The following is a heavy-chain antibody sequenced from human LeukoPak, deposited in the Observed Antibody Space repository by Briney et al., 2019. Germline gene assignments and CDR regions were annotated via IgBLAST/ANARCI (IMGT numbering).Heavy chain of an antibody. Sequence: GGSLRLSCAASGFTFSSYGMHWVRQAPGKGLEWVAVISYDGSNKYYADSVKGRFTISRDNSKNTLYLQTNSLRAEDTAVYYCAKWKYSNSGIDDYWGQGTLVTVSS. CDR3: AKWKYSNSGIDDY. J-gene: IGHJ4*02. D-gene: IGHD6-6*01. CDR2: ISYDGSNK. CDR1: GFTFSSYG. V-gene: IGHV3-30*18.